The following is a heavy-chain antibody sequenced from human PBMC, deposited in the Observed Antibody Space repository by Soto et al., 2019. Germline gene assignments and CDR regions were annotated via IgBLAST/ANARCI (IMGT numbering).Heavy chain of an antibody. CDR1: GFTFSTYS. CDR3: ARYWGSNANFDY. CDR2: ISSSSNYI. D-gene: IGHD7-27*01. J-gene: IGHJ4*02. V-gene: IGHV3-21*01. Sequence: LRLSCAASGFTFSTYSMNWVRQAPGKGLEWVSSISSSSNYIYYADSLKGRFTISRDNAKNSLYLQMNSLRAEDTAVYYCARYWGSNANFDYWGQGTLVTVSS.